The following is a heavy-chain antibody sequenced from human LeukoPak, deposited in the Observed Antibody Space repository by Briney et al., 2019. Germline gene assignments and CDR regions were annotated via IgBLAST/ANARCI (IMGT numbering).Heavy chain of an antibody. V-gene: IGHV4-34*01. CDR3: ARGLVVPAAMPRQYSWFDP. Sequence: SETLSLTCAVYGGSFSGYYWSWIRQPPGKGLEWIGEINHSGSTNYNPSLKSRVTISVDTSKNQFSLKLSSVTAADTAVYYCARGLVVPAAMPRQYSWFDPWGQGTLV. CDR1: GGSFSGYY. D-gene: IGHD2-2*01. J-gene: IGHJ5*02. CDR2: INHSGST.